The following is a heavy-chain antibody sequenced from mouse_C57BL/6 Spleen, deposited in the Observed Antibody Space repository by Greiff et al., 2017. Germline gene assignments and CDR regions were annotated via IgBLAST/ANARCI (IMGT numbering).Heavy chain of an antibody. CDR2: IRNKANNHAT. J-gene: IGHJ4*01. V-gene: IGHV6-6*01. Sequence: EVKLMESGGGLVQPGGSMKLSCAASGFTFSDAWMDWVRQSPEKGLEWVAEIRNKANNHATYYAESVKGRFTISRDDSKSSVYLQMNSLRAEDTGIYYCTRDGPFYYAMDYWGQGTSVTVSS. CDR1: GFTFSDAW. CDR3: TRDGPFYYAMDY. D-gene: IGHD1-2*01.